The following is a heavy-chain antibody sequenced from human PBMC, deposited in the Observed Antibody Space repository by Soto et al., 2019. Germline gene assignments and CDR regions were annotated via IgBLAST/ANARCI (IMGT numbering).Heavy chain of an antibody. CDR1: GFTFSSYS. CDR2: ISSSSST. V-gene: IGHV3-21*05. CDR3: SNWFDP. Sequence: GGSLRLSCAASGFTFSSYSMNWVRQAPGKGLEWVSYISSSSSTYYADSVKGRFTISRDNAKNTLYLQMNSLRAEDTAVYYCSNWFDPWGQGTLVTVSS. J-gene: IGHJ5*02.